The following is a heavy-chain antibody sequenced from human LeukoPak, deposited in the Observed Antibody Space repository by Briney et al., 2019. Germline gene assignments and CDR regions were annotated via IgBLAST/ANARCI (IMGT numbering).Heavy chain of an antibody. CDR3: SHRHNLGVTGPVVTFDS. CDR1: GFSLSTGGMG. CDR2: IFWDDNE. V-gene: IGHV2-5*02. Sequence: SGPTLVNPTQTLTLTCTFSGFSLSTGGMGVGWIRQPPGKALEWHAFIFWDDNEHYSPSLKNRLTITKDTSKNQVILTMTNMDLVDTATYYCSHRHNLGVTGPVVTFDSWGQGTLVTVSS. D-gene: IGHD2-21*02. J-gene: IGHJ5*01.